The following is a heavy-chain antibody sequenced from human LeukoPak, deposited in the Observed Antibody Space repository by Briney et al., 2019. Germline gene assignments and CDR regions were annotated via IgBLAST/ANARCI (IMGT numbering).Heavy chain of an antibody. D-gene: IGHD2/OR15-2a*01. CDR2: FDTGNGET. Sequence: GASVKVSCKVSGYSLTELSMHWVRQAPGKGREWMGGFDTGNGETIFTKNFQGGVTMTDDTSTDTAYMELSSLRSEDTAVYYCTGGTFYRLLDYWGQGTLVTVSS. CDR3: TGGTFYRLLDY. J-gene: IGHJ4*02. V-gene: IGHV1-24*01. CDR1: GYSLTELS.